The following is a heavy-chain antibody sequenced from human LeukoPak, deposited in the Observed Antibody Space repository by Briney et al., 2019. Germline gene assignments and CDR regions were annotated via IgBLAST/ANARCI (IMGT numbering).Heavy chain of an antibody. CDR3: ATGITGTGFDY. D-gene: IGHD1/OR15-1a*01. CDR2: IWYDGSNK. CDR1: GFSFSSYG. Sequence: GRSLRLSCAASGFSFSSYGMHWVRQAPGKGLEWVAVIWYDGSNKYYADSVKGRFTISRDNSKNTLSLQMNSLRAEDTAVYYCATGITGTGFDYWGQGTLVTVSS. V-gene: IGHV3-33*01. J-gene: IGHJ4*02.